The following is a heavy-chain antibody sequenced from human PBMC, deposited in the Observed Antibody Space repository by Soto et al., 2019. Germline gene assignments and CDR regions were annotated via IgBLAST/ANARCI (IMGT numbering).Heavy chain of an antibody. J-gene: IGHJ5*02. Sequence: VASVKVSCKASGYTFTSYDINWVRQATGQGLEWMGWMNPNSGNTGYAQKFQGRVTMTRDTSISTAYMELSSLRSEDTAVYYCARVSVRGYNWFDPWGQGTLVTVSS. D-gene: IGHD3-10*01. CDR3: ARVSVRGYNWFDP. V-gene: IGHV1-8*01. CDR1: GYTFTSYD. CDR2: MNPNSGNT.